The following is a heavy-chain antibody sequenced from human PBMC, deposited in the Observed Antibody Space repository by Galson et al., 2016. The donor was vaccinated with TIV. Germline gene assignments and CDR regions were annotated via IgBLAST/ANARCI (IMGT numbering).Heavy chain of an antibody. CDR1: GYNFTDYY. CDR2: VDPEDGQT. CDR3: TTVRLRGSGGMDV. V-gene: IGHV1-69-2*01. D-gene: IGHD2-8*01. Sequence: VKVSCKVSGYNFTDYYLHWMQQAPGKGFEWMGHVDPEDGQTKYAPKFQGRVTMSTDTSTDTAYMELTSLRSEDTAIYFCTTVRLRGSGGMDVWGQGTTVIVSS. J-gene: IGHJ6*02.